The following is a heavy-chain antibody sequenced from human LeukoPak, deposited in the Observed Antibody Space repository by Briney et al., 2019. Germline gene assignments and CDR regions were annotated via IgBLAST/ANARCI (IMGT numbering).Heavy chain of an antibody. Sequence: PSETLSLTCGISGGSVSDYYWSWIRQTAGEGLEWIGEINQSGSPKYNPSLKSRVAIFVDTSSNQLSLNVTSVTAADTAVYYCVRGLVKKLVRRQIYYYMDVWGKGTTVIVSS. V-gene: IGHV4-34*01. CDR2: INQSGSP. J-gene: IGHJ6*03. CDR3: VRGLVKKLVRRQIYYYMDV. CDR1: GGSVSDYY. D-gene: IGHD6-6*01.